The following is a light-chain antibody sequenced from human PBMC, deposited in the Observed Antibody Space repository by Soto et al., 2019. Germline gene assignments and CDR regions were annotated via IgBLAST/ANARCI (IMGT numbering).Light chain of an antibody. CDR3: QQRTNWPPGTWT. V-gene: IGKV3-11*01. CDR2: DAS. Sequence: EIVMTQSPATLSVSPGERATLSCRASQSVSIHLAWYQQKPGQAPGLLIYDASNRASGIPARFSGSGSGTDFTLSISSLEPEDFAVYYCQQRTNWPPGTWTFGQGTKVDIK. J-gene: IGKJ1*01. CDR1: QSVSIH.